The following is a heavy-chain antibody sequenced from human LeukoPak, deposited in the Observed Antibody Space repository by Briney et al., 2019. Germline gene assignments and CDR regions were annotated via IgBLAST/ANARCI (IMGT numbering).Heavy chain of an antibody. J-gene: IGHJ4*02. D-gene: IGHD3-3*01. CDR1: GYSFTSYW. Sequence: GESLKISCKGSGYSFTSYWIGWVRQMPGKGLEWMGIIYPGDSDTRYSPSFQGLVTISADKSISTAYLQWSSLKASDTAMYYCARLPMRYDFWSGYSYLYFDYWGQGTLVTVSS. CDR2: IYPGDSDT. CDR3: ARLPMRYDFWSGYSYLYFDY. V-gene: IGHV5-51*01.